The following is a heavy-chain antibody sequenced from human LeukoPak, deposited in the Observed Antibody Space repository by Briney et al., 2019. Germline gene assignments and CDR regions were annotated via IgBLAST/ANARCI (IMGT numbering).Heavy chain of an antibody. V-gene: IGHV1-46*01. CDR2: INPSGGST. Sequence: ASVKVSYKASGYTFTSYYMHWARQAPGQGLEWMGIINPSGGSTSYAQKFQGRVTMTRDTSTSTVYMELSSLRSEDTAVYYCARAFWFGELFSSLDYWGQGTLVTVSS. J-gene: IGHJ4*02. D-gene: IGHD3-10*01. CDR1: GYTFTSYY. CDR3: ARAFWFGELFSSLDY.